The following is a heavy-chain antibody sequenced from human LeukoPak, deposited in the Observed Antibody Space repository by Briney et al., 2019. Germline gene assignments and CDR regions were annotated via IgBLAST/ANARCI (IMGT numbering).Heavy chain of an antibody. D-gene: IGHD3-3*01. Sequence: GGSLRLSCAGAGFTFNNYAMSWVRQAPGKGLEWVSSISGGGGSTEYADSVKGRFTISRDISKNMLYLQMNSLRAEDTALYYCAKMSGYYSRWASTFDFWGQGTLVTAST. CDR1: GFTFNNYA. V-gene: IGHV3-23*01. CDR2: ISGGGGST. CDR3: AKMSGYYSRWASTFDF. J-gene: IGHJ4*02.